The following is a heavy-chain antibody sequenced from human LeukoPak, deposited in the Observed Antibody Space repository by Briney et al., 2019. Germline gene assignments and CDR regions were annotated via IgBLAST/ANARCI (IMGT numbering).Heavy chain of an antibody. D-gene: IGHD5-18*01. CDR1: GYTFTSYG. J-gene: IGHJ6*03. CDR2: ISAYNGNT. CDR3: ARLTWIQLRGYYYMDV. V-gene: IGHV1-18*01. Sequence: ASVKVSCKASGYTFTSYGISWVRQAPGQGLEWMGWISAYNGNTNYAQKLQGRVTMTTDTSTSTAYMELRSLRSDDTAVYYCARLTWIQLRGYYYMDVWGKGTTVTVSS.